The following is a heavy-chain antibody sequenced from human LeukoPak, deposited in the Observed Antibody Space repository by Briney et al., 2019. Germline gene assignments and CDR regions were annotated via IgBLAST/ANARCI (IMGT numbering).Heavy chain of an antibody. CDR3: ARGRGQLVLFDY. D-gene: IGHD6-6*01. V-gene: IGHV4-59*01. CDR1: GGSFSGYY. J-gene: IGHJ4*02. Sequence: PSETLSLTCAVYGGSFSGYYWSWIRQPPGKGLEWIGYIYYSGSTNYNPSLKSRVTISVDTSKNQFSLKLSSVTAADTAVYYCARGRGQLVLFDYWGQGTLVTVSS. CDR2: IYYSGST.